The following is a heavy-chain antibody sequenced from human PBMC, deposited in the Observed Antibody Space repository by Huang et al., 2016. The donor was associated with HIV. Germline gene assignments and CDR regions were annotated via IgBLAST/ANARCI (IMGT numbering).Heavy chain of an antibody. Sequence: QVQLVESGGGVVQPGTSLRLSCAASGFTFGSYAMHWVRQAPGKGLEWVAVISYDESNKYYADSVKGRVTISRDDSKNTVFLQLNSLRAEDTAVYYCARDYSGGDYYFYYMDVWGKGTTVTVSS. CDR2: ISYDESNK. CDR1: GFTFGSYA. J-gene: IGHJ6*03. V-gene: IGHV3-30-3*01. D-gene: IGHD2-15*01. CDR3: ARDYSGGDYYFYYMDV.